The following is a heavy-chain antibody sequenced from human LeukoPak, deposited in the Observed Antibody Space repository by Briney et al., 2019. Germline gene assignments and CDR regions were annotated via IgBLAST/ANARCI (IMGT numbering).Heavy chain of an antibody. D-gene: IGHD3-16*01. CDR2: ISSSSSYI. CDR3: ARGHYDYVWGSSWY. Sequence: GGSLRLSCAASGFTFSSYSMNWVRQAPGKGLEWVSSISSSSSYIYYADSVKGRFTISRDNAKNSLCLQMNSLRAEDTAVYYCARGHYDYVWGSSWYWGQGTLVTVSS. CDR1: GFTFSSYS. V-gene: IGHV3-21*01. J-gene: IGHJ4*02.